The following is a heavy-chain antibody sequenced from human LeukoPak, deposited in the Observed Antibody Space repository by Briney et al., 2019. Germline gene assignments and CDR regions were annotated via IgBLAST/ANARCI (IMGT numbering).Heavy chain of an antibody. CDR1: GFTFNRCW. CDR2: INPDGRDT. Sequence: GGSLRLTCVVSGFTFNRCWMNWVRQAPGKGLEWVAHINPDGRDTYYVDSVKGRFTISRDNAQNSMYLQMNSLRVEDTAVYYCTSWGDTTAEYFQRWGQGTLVTVSS. J-gene: IGHJ1*01. CDR3: TSWGDTTAEYFQR. D-gene: IGHD2-21*02. V-gene: IGHV3-7*01.